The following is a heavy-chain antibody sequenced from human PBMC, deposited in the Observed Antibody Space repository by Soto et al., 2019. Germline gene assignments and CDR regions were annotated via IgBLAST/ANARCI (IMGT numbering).Heavy chain of an antibody. Sequence: SETLSLTCAVYGGSFRGYYWSWIRQPPGKGLEWLGEINHSGITDYNPSLKSRITIAIDTSKKQFSLKLNSVTAADTAVYYCAIGPRMWLAGGGYWGQGTQVTV. J-gene: IGHJ4*02. CDR2: INHSGIT. D-gene: IGHD6-19*01. V-gene: IGHV4-34*01. CDR1: GGSFRGYY. CDR3: AIGPRMWLAGGGY.